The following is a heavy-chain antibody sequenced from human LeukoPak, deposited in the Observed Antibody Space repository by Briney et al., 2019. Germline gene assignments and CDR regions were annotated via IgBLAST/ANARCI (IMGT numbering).Heavy chain of an antibody. CDR2: IKQDGSEK. V-gene: IGHV3-7*01. CDR1: GFTFSNYW. J-gene: IGHJ4*02. CDR3: ARDLVRGLTTGVLDY. Sequence: GGSLRLSCAASGFTFSNYWMSWVRQAPGKGLEWVANIKQDGSEKYYVDSVKGRFTISRDNAKNSLYLQMNSLRAEDTAVYYCARDLVRGLTTGVLDYWGQGTLATVPS. D-gene: IGHD4-17*01.